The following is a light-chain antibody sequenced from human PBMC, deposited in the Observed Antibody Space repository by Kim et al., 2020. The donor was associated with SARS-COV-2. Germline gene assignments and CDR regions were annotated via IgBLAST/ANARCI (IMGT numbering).Light chain of an antibody. CDR1: KLLDNY. V-gene: IGLV3-1*01. Sequence: SYELTQPPSVSVSPGQTASIPCSGDKLLDNYAFWSQQKPGQSPVLFLSQASPLPSGLPERFSVSNSFNTSTLTIRCTPALSEADYHFQSFDLHTAVF. CDR2: QAS. J-gene: IGLJ6*01. CDR3: QSFDLHTAV.